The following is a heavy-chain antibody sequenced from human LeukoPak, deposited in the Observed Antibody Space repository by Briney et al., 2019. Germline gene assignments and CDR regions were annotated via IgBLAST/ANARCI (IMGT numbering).Heavy chain of an antibody. CDR2: VYYGRSP. D-gene: IGHD6-25*01. J-gene: IGHJ4*02. Sequence: SQTLSLTCTVSGDSISSGGYYWAWIRQPPGKGLEWIGSVYYGRSPYFNPSLESRATISVDTSKNHFSLKMSSVTAADTAVYYCARSSGTGTFSYWGQGTLVTVSS. CDR3: ARSSGTGTFSY. V-gene: IGHV4-39*02. CDR1: GDSISSGGYY.